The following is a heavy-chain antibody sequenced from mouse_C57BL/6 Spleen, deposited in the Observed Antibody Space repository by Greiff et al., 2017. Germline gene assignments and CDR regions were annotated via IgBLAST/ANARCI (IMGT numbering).Heavy chain of an antibody. V-gene: IGHV1-82*01. Sequence: VQLQQSGPELVKPGASVKISCKASGYAFSSSWMNWVKQRPGKGLEWIGRIYPGDGDTNYNGKFKGKATLTADKSSSTAYMQLSSLTSEDSAVYFCARGGYDENYFDYWGQGTTLTVSS. J-gene: IGHJ2*01. CDR3: ARGGYDENYFDY. CDR2: IYPGDGDT. D-gene: IGHD2-2*01. CDR1: GYAFSSSW.